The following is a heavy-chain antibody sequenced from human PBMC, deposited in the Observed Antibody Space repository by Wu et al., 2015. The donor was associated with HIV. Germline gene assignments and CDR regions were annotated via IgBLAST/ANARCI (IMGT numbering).Heavy chain of an antibody. CDR2: IISVFGTT. Sequence: QVQLVQSGAEVKKPGASVKVPCEASAYRFIAEFIHWVRQAPGQGLEWMGRIISVFGTTNYAQKFQGRVTITADQSTSTAYMELNSLRSEDMAVYYCARAGAYYYGSGSLYYGMDVWGQGTTVTVSS. CDR1: AYRFIAEF. J-gene: IGHJ6*02. D-gene: IGHD3-10*01. CDR3: ARAGAYYYGSGSLYYGMDV. V-gene: IGHV1-69*18.